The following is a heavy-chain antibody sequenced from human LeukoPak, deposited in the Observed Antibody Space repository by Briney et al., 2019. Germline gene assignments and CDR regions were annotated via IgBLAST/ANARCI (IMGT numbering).Heavy chain of an antibody. Sequence: GGSLGLSCAASGFTFSSYEMNWVRQAPGKGLEWVSYISSSGSTIYYADSVKGRFTISRDNAKNSLYLQMNSLRAEDTAVYYCAREESLLQQSYFDYWGQGTLVTVSS. D-gene: IGHD6-13*01. CDR2: ISSSGSTI. CDR1: GFTFSSYE. J-gene: IGHJ4*02. CDR3: AREESLLQQSYFDY. V-gene: IGHV3-48*03.